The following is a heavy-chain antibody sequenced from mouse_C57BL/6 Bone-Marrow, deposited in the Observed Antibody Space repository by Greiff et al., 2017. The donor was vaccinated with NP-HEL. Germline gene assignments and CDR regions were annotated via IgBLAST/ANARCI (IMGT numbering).Heavy chain of an antibody. D-gene: IGHD2-5*01. CDR1: GFTFSSYG. V-gene: IGHV5-6*01. CDR2: ISSGGSYT. CDR3: ARQTIVTHYYAMDY. J-gene: IGHJ4*01. Sequence: EVQLVESGGDLVKPGGSLKLSCAASGFTFSSYGMSWVRQTPDKRLEWVATISSGGSYTYYPDSVQGRFTISRDNAKNTLYLQMSSLKSEDTAMYYCARQTIVTHYYAMDYWGQGTSVTVSS.